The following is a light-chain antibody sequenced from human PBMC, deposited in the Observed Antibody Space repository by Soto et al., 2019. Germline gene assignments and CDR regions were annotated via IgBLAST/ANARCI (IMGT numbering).Light chain of an antibody. Sequence: QSALTQPASVSGSAGQSISLSCTGSSSDIGGYNYVSWYQQHPGEAPKLLIFEVTHRPSGVSDRFSGSKSGSTASLTISGLQTDDEADYYCTSWTTNNIPYVFGTGTKVTVL. V-gene: IGLV2-14*03. J-gene: IGLJ1*01. CDR1: SSDIGGYNY. CDR2: EVT. CDR3: TSWTTNNIPYV.